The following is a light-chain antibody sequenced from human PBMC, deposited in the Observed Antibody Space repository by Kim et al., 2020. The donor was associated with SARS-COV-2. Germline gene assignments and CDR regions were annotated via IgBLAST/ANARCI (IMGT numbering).Light chain of an antibody. J-gene: IGLJ1*01. CDR3: GAWDSSLNVHV. CDR2: NNN. CDR1: SSNIENNY. Sequence: QSVLTQPPSVSAAPGQKVTISCSGSSSNIENNYVSWYHQVPGKAPELLIHNNNKRLSGIPDRFSASKSGTSATLDITGLQTGDEADYYCGAWDSSLNVHVFGTGTKVTVL. V-gene: IGLV1-51*01.